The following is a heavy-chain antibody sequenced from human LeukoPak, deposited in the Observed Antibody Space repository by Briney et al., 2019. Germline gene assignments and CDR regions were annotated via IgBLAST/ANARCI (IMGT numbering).Heavy chain of an antibody. Sequence: SETLSLTCAVSGRSISSGGYSWSWVRQPPGKGLEWIGYIYHSGSTYYNPSLKSRVTISVDRSKNQFSLKLSSVTAADTAVYYCARASSSFYGMDVWGQGTTVTVSS. CDR2: IYHSGST. V-gene: IGHV4-30-2*01. CDR1: GRSISSGGYS. J-gene: IGHJ6*02. CDR3: ARASSSFYGMDV. D-gene: IGHD6-6*01.